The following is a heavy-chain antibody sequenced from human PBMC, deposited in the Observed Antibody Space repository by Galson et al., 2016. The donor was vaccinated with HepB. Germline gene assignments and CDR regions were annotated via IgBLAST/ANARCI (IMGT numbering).Heavy chain of an antibody. D-gene: IGHD6-13*01. CDR3: ARGFSSNAFDY. V-gene: IGHV4-4*02. CDR2: IYHSGSI. Sequence: SETLSLTCAVSGGSISSSNWRSWVRQPPGKGLEWIGEIYHSGSINYNPSLKSRVTISVDKSKKQLSLKLTSVTAADTAVYYCARGFSSNAFDYWGQGTLVTVSS. J-gene: IGHJ4*02. CDR1: GGSISSSNW.